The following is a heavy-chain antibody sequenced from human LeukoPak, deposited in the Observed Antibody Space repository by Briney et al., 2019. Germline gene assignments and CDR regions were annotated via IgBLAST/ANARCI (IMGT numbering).Heavy chain of an antibody. V-gene: IGHV3-7*01. CDR1: GFSFTTYW. CDR2: INQDGTEK. D-gene: IGHD3-10*01. Sequence: GESLRLSCAASGFSFTTYWMSWVRQAPGKGLEWVANINQDGTEKYYVDSVKGRFTISRDNAKDSLYLQMNSLRVEDTAVYYCAKLAKYFYGWETYYFFEHWGQGTPVTASS. CDR3: AKLAKYFYGWETYYFFEH. J-gene: IGHJ4*02.